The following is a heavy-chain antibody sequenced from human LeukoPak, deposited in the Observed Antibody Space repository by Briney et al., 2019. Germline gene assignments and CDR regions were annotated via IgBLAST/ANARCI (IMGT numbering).Heavy chain of an antibody. CDR2: ISAYNGNT. CDR1: GYTFTSYG. D-gene: IGHD2-15*01. V-gene: IGHV1-18*01. CDR3: ARVYCSGGSCPNWFDP. J-gene: IGHJ5*02. Sequence: ASVKVSCKASGYTFTSYGISWVRQAPGQGLEWMGWISAYNGNTNYAQKLQGRVTMTTDTSTSTAYMELRSLRSDDTAVYYCARVYCSGGSCPNWFDPWGQGTLDTVSS.